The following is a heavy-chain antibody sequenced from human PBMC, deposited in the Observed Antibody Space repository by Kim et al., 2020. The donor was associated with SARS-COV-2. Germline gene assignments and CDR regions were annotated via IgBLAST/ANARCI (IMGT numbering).Heavy chain of an antibody. V-gene: IGHV4-39*07. D-gene: IGHD3-10*01. CDR3: SRDHGLLWFGVFFSY. CDR1: GGSISSSSYY. Sequence: SETLSLTCTVSGGSISSSSYYWGWIRQPPGKGLEWIGSIYYSGSTYYNPSLKSRVTISVDTSKNQFSLKLSSVTAADTAAYYCSRDHGLLWFGVFFSYWG. J-gene: IGHJ4*01. CDR2: IYYSGST.